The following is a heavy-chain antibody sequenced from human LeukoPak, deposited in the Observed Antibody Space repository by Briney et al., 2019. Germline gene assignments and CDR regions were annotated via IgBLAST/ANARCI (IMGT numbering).Heavy chain of an antibody. V-gene: IGHV3-21*04. J-gene: IGHJ3*02. Sequence: GGSLRLSCVASGFTFSSYSINWVRQPPGKGLEWVSSISTSSSYIYYADSVKGRFTISRDNAKNSLYLQMNSLRAEDTAIYYCAKLGDGFDIRGQGTTVTLSS. CDR1: GFTFSSYS. CDR3: AKLGDGFDI. CDR2: ISTSSSYI. D-gene: IGHD7-27*01.